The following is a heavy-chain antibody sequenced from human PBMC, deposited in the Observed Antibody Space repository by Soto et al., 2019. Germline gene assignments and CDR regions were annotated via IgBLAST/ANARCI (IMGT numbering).Heavy chain of an antibody. V-gene: IGHV4-4*07. CDR3: ARGVPAAGTDWFDP. CDR1: GDSISNYY. J-gene: IGHJ5*02. D-gene: IGHD6-13*01. Sequence: SETLSLTCTVSGDSISNYYWSWIRQSAEKRLEWIGRVSSTGSSYYNPSLKSRVTISVDTSKNQVSLNLTSVTAADTAVYYCARGVPAAGTDWFDPWGQGTLVNVS. CDR2: VSSTGSS.